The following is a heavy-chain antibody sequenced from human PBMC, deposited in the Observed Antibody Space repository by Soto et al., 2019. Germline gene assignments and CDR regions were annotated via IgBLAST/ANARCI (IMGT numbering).Heavy chain of an antibody. J-gene: IGHJ4*02. V-gene: IGHV3-33*01. D-gene: IGHD1-26*01. CDR3: ARDRGATSYYFDY. CDR1: GFTFSSYG. CDR2: IWYDGSNK. Sequence: QVQLVESGGGVVQPGRSLRLSCAASGFTFSSYGTHWVRQAPGKGLEWVAVIWYDGSNKYYADSVKGRFTISRDNSKNTLYLQMNSLRAEDTAVYYCARDRGATSYYFDYWGQGTLVTVSS.